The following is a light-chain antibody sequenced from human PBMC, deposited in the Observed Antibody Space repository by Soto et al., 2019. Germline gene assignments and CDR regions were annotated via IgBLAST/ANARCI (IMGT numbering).Light chain of an antibody. CDR1: SSNIGAGYD. Sequence: HSVLTQPPSVSGAPGQRVTISCTGSSSNIGAGYDVHWYQQLPGTAPKLLIYGNSKRPSGVPDRFSGSKSGTSASLAITGLQAEDEADYYCQSYDSSLRGSVFGTGTKLTVL. V-gene: IGLV1-40*01. CDR2: GNS. J-gene: IGLJ1*01. CDR3: QSYDSSLRGSV.